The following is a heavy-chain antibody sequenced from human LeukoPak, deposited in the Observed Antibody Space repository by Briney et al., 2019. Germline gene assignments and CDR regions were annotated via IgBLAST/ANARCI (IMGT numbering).Heavy chain of an antibody. Sequence: ASVKVSCKASGYTFTSYGISWVRQAPGQGLEWMGWISAYSGNTNYAQKLQGRVTMTTDTSTSTAYMELRSLRFEDTAVYYCAVHLPGDYLDRWGQGTLVTVSS. CDR3: AVHLPGDYLDR. CDR1: GYTFTSYG. J-gene: IGHJ4*02. V-gene: IGHV1-18*01. CDR2: ISAYSGNT.